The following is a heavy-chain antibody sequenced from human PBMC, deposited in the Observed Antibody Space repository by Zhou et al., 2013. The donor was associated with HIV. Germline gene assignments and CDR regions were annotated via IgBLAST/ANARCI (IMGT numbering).Heavy chain of an antibody. CDR1: EYSFSIYY. Sequence: QVHLVQSGAEVKEPGASVKISCKTEYSFSIYYMHWVRQAPGQGLEWMGRIIPVFGTTNYAQKFQGRVTITADQSTSTAYMELSSLRSGDTAIYYCARTPSISYYLHYVDYWGQGTLVTVSS. CDR2: IIPVFGTT. CDR3: ARTPSISYYLHYVDY. V-gene: IGHV1-69*18. D-gene: IGHD1-26*01. J-gene: IGHJ4*02.